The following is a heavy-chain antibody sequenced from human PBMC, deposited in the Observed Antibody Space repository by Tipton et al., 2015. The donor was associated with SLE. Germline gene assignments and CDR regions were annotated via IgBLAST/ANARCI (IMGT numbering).Heavy chain of an antibody. V-gene: IGHV3-48*01. CDR3: ARIVGAIDY. Sequence: SLRLSCAASGFTFSSYSMNWVRRAPGKGLEWVSYISSSSSTIYYADSVKGRFTISRDNAKNSLYLQMNSLRAEDTAVYYCARIVGAIDYWGQGTLVTVSS. CDR2: ISSSSSTI. CDR1: GFTFSSYS. J-gene: IGHJ4*02. D-gene: IGHD1-26*01.